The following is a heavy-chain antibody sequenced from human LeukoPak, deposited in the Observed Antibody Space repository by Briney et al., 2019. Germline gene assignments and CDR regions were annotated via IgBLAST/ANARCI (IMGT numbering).Heavy chain of an antibody. V-gene: IGHV5-51*01. CDR2: IYPGDSDT. CDR3: ARRLPSVETFDY. CDR1: GYSSTSYW. Sequence: GESLKISCKGSGYSSTSYWSAWVGHMPGKGLEWMGIIYPGDSDTRYNPSFQGQVSISADKSISPAYLQWSNLKASDTAMYYCARRLPSVETFDYWGQGTLVTVSS. D-gene: IGHD5-24*01. J-gene: IGHJ4*02.